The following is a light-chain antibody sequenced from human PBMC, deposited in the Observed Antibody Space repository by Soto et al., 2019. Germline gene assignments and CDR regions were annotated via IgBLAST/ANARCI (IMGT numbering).Light chain of an antibody. CDR3: CSFASNSPLV. V-gene: IGLV2-8*01. CDR2: EAS. Sequence: QSALTQPPSASGSPGQSVAISCTGTSSDVGGYNYVSWYQQHPGKAPKLMIYEASKRPSGVSDRFSASKSGVTASLTISGLQAEDEADYYCCSFASNSPLVFGGGTKLTVL. CDR1: SSDVGGYNY. J-gene: IGLJ3*02.